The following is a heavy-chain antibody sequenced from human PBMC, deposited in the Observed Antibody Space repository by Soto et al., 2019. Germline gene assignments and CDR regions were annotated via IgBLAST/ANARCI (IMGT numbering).Heavy chain of an antibody. V-gene: IGHV3-74*01. Sequence: GGSLRLSCAASGFTFSSYWMHWVRQAPGKGLVWVSRINSDGSSTSYADSVKGRFTISRDNAKNTLYLQMNSLRAEDTAVYYCARAYDYPYESAGMDVWGQGTTVTVSS. CDR1: GFTFSSYW. CDR3: ARAYDYPYESAGMDV. CDR2: INSDGSST. D-gene: IGHD3-16*01. J-gene: IGHJ6*02.